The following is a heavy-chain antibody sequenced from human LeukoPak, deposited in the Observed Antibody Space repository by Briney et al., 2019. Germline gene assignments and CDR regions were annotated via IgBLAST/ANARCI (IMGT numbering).Heavy chain of an antibody. J-gene: IGHJ4*02. D-gene: IGHD1-7*01. V-gene: IGHV3-7*01. CDR2: INQDGSAK. Sequence: GGSLRLSCAASGFTLSSHWMSWVRQAPGKGLEWVANINQDGSAKYYVDSVKGRFTISRDNAKNSMYLQMNSLRAEDTAAYYCARWEIRGTAHQLDYWGQGTLVTVSS. CDR3: ARWEIRGTAHQLDY. CDR1: GFTLSSHW.